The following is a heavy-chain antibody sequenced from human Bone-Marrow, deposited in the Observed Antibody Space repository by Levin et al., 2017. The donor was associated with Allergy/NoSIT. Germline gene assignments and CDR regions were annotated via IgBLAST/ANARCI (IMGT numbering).Heavy chain of an antibody. CDR3: ARDPYSSGWFDF. Sequence: GGSLRLSCAASGFTFSYYWMHWVRHAPGKGLVWVSRVSSDGTHTAYADSVKGRFTISRDNAKNTLFLQMNSLTAEDTATYYCARDPYSSGWFDFWGQGTLVTVSS. CDR2: VSSDGTHT. CDR1: GFTFSYYW. J-gene: IGHJ4*02. D-gene: IGHD6-25*01. V-gene: IGHV3-74*01.